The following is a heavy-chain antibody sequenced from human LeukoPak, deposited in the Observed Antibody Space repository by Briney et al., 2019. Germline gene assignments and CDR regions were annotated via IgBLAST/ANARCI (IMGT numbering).Heavy chain of an antibody. CDR1: GFTFSSYE. V-gene: IGHV3-48*03. D-gene: IGHD1-7*01. Sequence: QPGGSLRLSCAASGFTFSSYEMNWVRQAPGKGLEWVSYISGSGGTIRYADSVKGRFTISRDNTKNSLYLQVKSLRAEDTAVYYCARVELAPYYYYMDVWGKGTTVTVSS. J-gene: IGHJ6*03. CDR2: ISGSGGTI. CDR3: ARVELAPYYYYMDV.